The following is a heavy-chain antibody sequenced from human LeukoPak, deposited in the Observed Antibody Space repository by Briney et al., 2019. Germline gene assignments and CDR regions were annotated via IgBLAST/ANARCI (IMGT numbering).Heavy chain of an antibody. CDR2: IRYDGSNK. V-gene: IGHV3-30*02. CDR1: GFTFSSYG. J-gene: IGHJ4*02. CDR3: AKDHDYYFDY. Sequence: GGSLRLSCAASGFTFSSYGMHWVRQAPGKGLEWEAFIRYDGSNKYYADSVKGRFTISRDNSKNTLYLQMNSLRAEDTAVYYCAKDHDYYFDYWGQGTLVTVSS. D-gene: IGHD2-21*02.